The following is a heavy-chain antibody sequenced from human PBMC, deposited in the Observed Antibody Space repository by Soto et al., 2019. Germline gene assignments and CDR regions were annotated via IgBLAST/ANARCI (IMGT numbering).Heavy chain of an antibody. Sequence: QVQLVESGGGVVQPGRSLRLSCAASGFTFSSYGMHWVRQAPGKGLEWVAVISYDGSNKYYADSVKGRFTISRDNSKNTLYLQMNSLRAEDTAVYYCAKSSSLAHGMDVWGQGTTVTVSS. V-gene: IGHV3-30*18. CDR3: AKSSSLAHGMDV. CDR1: GFTFSSYG. CDR2: ISYDGSNK. J-gene: IGHJ6*02. D-gene: IGHD6-13*01.